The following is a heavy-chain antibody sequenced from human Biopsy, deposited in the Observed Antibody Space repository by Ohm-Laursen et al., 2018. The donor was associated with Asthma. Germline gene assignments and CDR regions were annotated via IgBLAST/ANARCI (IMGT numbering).Heavy chain of an antibody. D-gene: IGHD1-26*01. V-gene: IGHV1-3*01. CDR3: ARDGPVGAPSDC. J-gene: IGHJ4*02. CDR2: INAGNGNT. Sequence: ASVKVSCKASGYTFTSYAIHWVRQAPGQRLEWMGWINAGNGNTNYAQKLQGRVTMTTDTSTSTAYMELRSLRSDDTAVYYCARDGPVGAPSDCWGQGTLVTVSS. CDR1: GYTFTSYA.